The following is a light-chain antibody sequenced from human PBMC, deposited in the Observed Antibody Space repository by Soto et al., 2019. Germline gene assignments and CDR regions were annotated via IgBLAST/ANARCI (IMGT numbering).Light chain of an antibody. Sequence: EIVLTQSPGTLSSSPGERATLSCRASQSVSSSHLAWYQQKPGQAPRLLIYGASSRATGIPDRFSGSGSGTDFTLTISRLEPDYFAVYFCQQYGDSPMYTFGPGTKLE. J-gene: IGKJ2*01. V-gene: IGKV3-20*01. CDR1: QSVSSSH. CDR3: QQYGDSPMYT. CDR2: GAS.